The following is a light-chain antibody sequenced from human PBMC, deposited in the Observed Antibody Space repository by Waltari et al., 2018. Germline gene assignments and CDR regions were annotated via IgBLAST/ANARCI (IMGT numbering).Light chain of an antibody. CDR1: QSISTY. Sequence: DIQMTQSPSSLSASVGDRVTIPCRASQSISTYLNWYQQRPGKAPNLLIYLASSLQSGAPSRFSGSGSGTDFTLTISSLQPEDFATYYCQHGLIFGRGTRLELK. V-gene: IGKV1-39*01. CDR3: QHGLI. CDR2: LAS. J-gene: IGKJ2*01.